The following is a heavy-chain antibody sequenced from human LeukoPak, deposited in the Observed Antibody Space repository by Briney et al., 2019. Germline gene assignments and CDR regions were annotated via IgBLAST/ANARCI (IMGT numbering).Heavy chain of an antibody. CDR2: IWYDGSNK. CDR1: GFTFSSYG. V-gene: IGHV3-33*06. Sequence: GGSLRLSCAASGFTFSSYGMHWVRQAPGKGLEWVAVIWYDGSNKYYADPVKGRFTISRDNSKNTLYLQMNSLRAEDTAVYYCAKGPHTQDYYDSSGYYYDYWGQGTLVTVSS. D-gene: IGHD3-22*01. CDR3: AKGPHTQDYYDSSGYYYDY. J-gene: IGHJ4*02.